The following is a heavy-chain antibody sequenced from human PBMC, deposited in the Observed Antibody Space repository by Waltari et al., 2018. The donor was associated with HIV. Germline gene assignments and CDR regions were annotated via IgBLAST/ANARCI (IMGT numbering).Heavy chain of an antibody. Sequence: QVQLQQWGAGLLKPSETLSLTCAVYGGSFSGYYWSWIRQPPGKGLEWIGEINHSGSTNYNPSLKSRVTISVDTSKNQFSLKLSSVTAADTAVYYCARPGWGYGDYVDYWGQGTLVTVSS. V-gene: IGHV4-34*01. D-gene: IGHD4-17*01. CDR1: GGSFSGYY. J-gene: IGHJ4*02. CDR3: ARPGWGYGDYVDY. CDR2: INHSGST.